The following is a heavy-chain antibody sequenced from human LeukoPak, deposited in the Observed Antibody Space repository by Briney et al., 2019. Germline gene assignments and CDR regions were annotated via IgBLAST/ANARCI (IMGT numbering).Heavy chain of an antibody. CDR3: ARDNADYYDSSGYYSTGDY. J-gene: IGHJ4*02. CDR1: GDSISSSTYY. D-gene: IGHD3-22*01. Sequence: SETLSLTCSVSGDSISSSTYYWGWIRQPPGKGLEWIGSIYYSGSTYYNPSLKSRVTISVDTSKNQFSLKLSSVTAADTAVYYCARDNADYYDSSGYYSTGDYWGQGTLVTVSS. V-gene: IGHV4-39*07. CDR2: IYYSGST.